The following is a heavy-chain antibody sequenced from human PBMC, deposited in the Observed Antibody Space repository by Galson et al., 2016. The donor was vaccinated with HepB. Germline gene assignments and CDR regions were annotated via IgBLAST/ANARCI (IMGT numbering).Heavy chain of an antibody. CDR1: GFMFSRRA. V-gene: IGHV3-23*01. Sequence: SLRLSCAASGFMFSRRAMSWVRQAPGKGLEWVSGINDRGDTTYYADSVKGRFTISRDNSKNTLYLQMNSLRADDTAIYYCAIDHADYEPWYFDYWGQGTLVTGSS. J-gene: IGHJ4*02. D-gene: IGHD4-17*01. CDR3: AIDHADYEPWYFDY. CDR2: INDRGDTT.